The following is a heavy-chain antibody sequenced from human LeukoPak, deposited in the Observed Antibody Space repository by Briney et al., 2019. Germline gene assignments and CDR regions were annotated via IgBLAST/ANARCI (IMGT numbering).Heavy chain of an antibody. CDR1: GYTLTELS. J-gene: IGHJ4*02. D-gene: IGHD1-26*01. CDR3: ATWYSGSYYTPH. V-gene: IGHV1-24*01. CDR2: FDPEDGET. Sequence: ASVKVSCKVSGYTLTELSMHWVRQAPGKGLEWMGGFDPEDGETIYAQKFQGRVTMTEDTSTDTAYMELSSLRSEDTAVYYCATWYSGSYYTPHWGQGTLVTVSS.